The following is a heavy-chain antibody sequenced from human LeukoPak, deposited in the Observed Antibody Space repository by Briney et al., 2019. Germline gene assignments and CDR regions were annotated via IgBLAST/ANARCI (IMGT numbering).Heavy chain of an antibody. CDR2: TYYRSTWYN. CDR3: ARRLTQYDCFDP. J-gene: IGHJ5*02. Sequence: PSQTLSLTCAISGDSVSSNSVTWNWIRQSPSRGLEGLGRTYYRSTWYNDYAVSVRGRITVNPDTSKNQFSLHLNSVTPEDTAVYYCARRLTQYDCFDPWGQGILVTVSS. D-gene: IGHD2-2*01. V-gene: IGHV6-1*01. CDR1: GDSVSSNSVT.